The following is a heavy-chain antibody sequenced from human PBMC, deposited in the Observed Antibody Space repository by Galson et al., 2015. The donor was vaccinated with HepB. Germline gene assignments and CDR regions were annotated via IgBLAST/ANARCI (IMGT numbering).Heavy chain of an antibody. V-gene: IGHV3-11*05. J-gene: IGHJ6*02. Sequence: SLRLSCAASGFTFSDYYMSWIRQAPGKGLEWVSYISSSSSYTNYADSVKGRFTISRDNAKNSLYLQMNSLRAEDTAVYYCARAFGDLLYYYYGMDVWGQGTTVTVSS. CDR1: GFTFSDYY. CDR3: ARAFGDLLYYYYGMDV. D-gene: IGHD4-17*01. CDR2: ISSSSSYT.